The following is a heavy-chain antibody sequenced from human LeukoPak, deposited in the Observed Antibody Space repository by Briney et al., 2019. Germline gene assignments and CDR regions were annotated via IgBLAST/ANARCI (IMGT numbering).Heavy chain of an antibody. Sequence: GESLKISGKASGYSFTSYWIGWVRQMPGKGLEWMGIMYPGDSDTRYSPSFQGQVTISADKSISTAYLQWSSLKASDTAMYYCARRAYYDSSGYYEEADFWGQGTLVTVSS. J-gene: IGHJ4*02. D-gene: IGHD3-22*01. V-gene: IGHV5-51*01. CDR2: MYPGDSDT. CDR1: GYSFTSYW. CDR3: ARRAYYDSSGYYEEADF.